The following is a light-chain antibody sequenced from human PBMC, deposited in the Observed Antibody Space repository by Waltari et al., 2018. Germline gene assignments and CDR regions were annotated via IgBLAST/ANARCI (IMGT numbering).Light chain of an antibody. J-gene: IGKJ4*01. V-gene: IGKV3-11*01. Sequence: ELVFTHSPATLSLSPGERATLCCSASQCISSYLAWYQQKPGQPPRLPISDASNRATGIPARFSGGGSGTDFTLTISSLEPEDFAVYYCQQRSDWLLTFGGGTKVEIK. CDR1: QCISSY. CDR3: QQRSDWLLT. CDR2: DAS.